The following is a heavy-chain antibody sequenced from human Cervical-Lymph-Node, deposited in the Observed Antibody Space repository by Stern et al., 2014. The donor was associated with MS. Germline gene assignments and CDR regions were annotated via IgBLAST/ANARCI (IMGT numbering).Heavy chain of an antibody. J-gene: IGHJ4*02. D-gene: IGHD3-22*01. Sequence: QVQLVQSGAEVKKPGASVKVSCKASGYSFIRYGITWVRQAPGQGLEGMGWISGYNGNKFYAQKFQDRVTMTTDTSTSTAYMELRSLTSDDTALFFCARGENYFDVSGYLDYWGQGTLVTVSS. V-gene: IGHV1-18*01. CDR2: ISGYNGNK. CDR3: ARGENYFDVSGYLDY. CDR1: GYSFIRYG.